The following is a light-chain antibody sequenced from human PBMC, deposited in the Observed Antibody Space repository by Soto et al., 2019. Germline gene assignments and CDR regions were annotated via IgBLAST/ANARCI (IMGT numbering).Light chain of an antibody. CDR2: GNS. Sequence: QSVLTQPPSVSGAPGQRVTISCTGSSSNIGAGYDVHWYQQLPGTAPKLLIYGNSNRPSGVADRFAGSKSGTSASLAIAGLQADDEADYYCQAYDSSLSSDVFGTGTKLTVL. CDR1: SSNIGAGYD. CDR3: QAYDSSLSSDV. V-gene: IGLV1-40*01. J-gene: IGLJ1*01.